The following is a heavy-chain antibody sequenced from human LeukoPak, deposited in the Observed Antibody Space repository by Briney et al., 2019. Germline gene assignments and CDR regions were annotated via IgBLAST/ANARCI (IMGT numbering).Heavy chain of an antibody. CDR2: ISGSGGRT. CDR3: AKERLSSGYFDY. V-gene: IGHV3-23*01. CDR1: GFTFSTYA. D-gene: IGHD3-22*01. J-gene: IGHJ4*02. Sequence: GASLRLSCAASGFTFSTYAMSWVRQAPGKGLEWVSAISGSGGRTYYADSVKGRFTISRDNSKNTLYLQMNSLRAEDTAVYYCAKERLSSGYFDYWGQGTLVTVSS.